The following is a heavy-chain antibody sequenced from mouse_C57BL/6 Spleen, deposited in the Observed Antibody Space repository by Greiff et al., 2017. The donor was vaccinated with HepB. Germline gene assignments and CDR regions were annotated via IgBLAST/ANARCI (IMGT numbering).Heavy chain of an antibody. CDR3: AREGNGYDVETWFAY. J-gene: IGHJ3*01. CDR1: GFTFSDFY. V-gene: IGHV7-1*01. D-gene: IGHD2-2*01. Sequence: EVKLVESGGGLVQSGRSLRLSCATSGFTFSDFYMEWVRQAPGKGLEWIAASRNKANDYTTEYSASVKGRFIVSRDTSQSILYLQMNALRAEDTAIYYWAREGNGYDVETWFAYWGQGTLVTVSA. CDR2: SRNKANDYTT.